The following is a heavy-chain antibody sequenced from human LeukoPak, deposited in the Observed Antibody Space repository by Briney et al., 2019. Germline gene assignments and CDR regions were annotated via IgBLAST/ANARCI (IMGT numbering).Heavy chain of an antibody. CDR3: ARVNRKSGWFDP. V-gene: IGHV1-18*01. CDR2: ISAYNGNT. Sequence: GASVKVSCKASGYTFTSYGISWVRQAPGQGLEWMGWISAYNGNTNYAQKLQGRVTMTTDTSTSTAYTGLRSLRSDDTAVYYCARVNRKSGWFDPWGQGTLVTVSS. CDR1: GYTFTSYG. J-gene: IGHJ5*02. D-gene: IGHD2/OR15-2a*01.